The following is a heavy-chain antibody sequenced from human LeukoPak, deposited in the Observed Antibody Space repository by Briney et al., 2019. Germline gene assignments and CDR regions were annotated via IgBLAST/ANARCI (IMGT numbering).Heavy chain of an antibody. CDR1: GFTFSSYA. J-gene: IGHJ5*02. CDR2: ISYDGSNK. V-gene: IGHV3-30*03. Sequence: GGSLRLSCAASGFTFSSYAMSWVRQAPGKGLEWVAVISYDGSNKYYADSVKGRFTISRDNSKNTLYLQMNSLRAEDTAVYYCSRYYYDSSGYSNWFDPWGQGTLVTVSS. CDR3: SRYYYDSSGYSNWFDP. D-gene: IGHD3-22*01.